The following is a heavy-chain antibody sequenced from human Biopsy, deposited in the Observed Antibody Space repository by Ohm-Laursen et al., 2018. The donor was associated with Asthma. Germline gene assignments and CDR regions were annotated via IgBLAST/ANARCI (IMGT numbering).Heavy chain of an antibody. J-gene: IGHJ4*02. Sequence: SSVKVSCKSLGGTFNTYVIDWVRQAPGQGLEWMGGINSVFGTTTYPQKFQDRVTITADDSTSTVYMELSSLRSEDTVVYYCARKAGSCISRTCYSLDFWGQGTLVTVSS. CDR1: GGTFNTYV. V-gene: IGHV1-69*01. CDR2: INSVFGTT. CDR3: ARKAGSCISRTCYSLDF. D-gene: IGHD2-2*01.